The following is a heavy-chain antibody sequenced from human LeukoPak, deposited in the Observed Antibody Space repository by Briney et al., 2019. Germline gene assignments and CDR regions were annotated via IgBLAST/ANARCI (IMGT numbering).Heavy chain of an antibody. Sequence: GGSLRLSCAASGFTFSSYSMNWVRQAPGKGLEWVSSISSSSSYIYYADSVKGRFTISRDNAKNSLYLQMNSLRAEGTAVYYCARAMITFGGPAGGLFDYWGQGTLVTVSS. J-gene: IGHJ4*02. V-gene: IGHV3-21*01. CDR1: GFTFSSYS. CDR3: ARAMITFGGPAGGLFDY. D-gene: IGHD3-16*01. CDR2: ISSSSSYI.